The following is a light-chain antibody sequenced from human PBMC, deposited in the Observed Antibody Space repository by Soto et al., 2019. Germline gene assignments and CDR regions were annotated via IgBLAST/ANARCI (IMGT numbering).Light chain of an antibody. CDR1: SSDIGGYNY. CDR2: DVT. CDR3: SSYGASSAL. Sequence: QSVLTQPASVSGSPGQSVTISCTGSSSDIGGYNYVYWYQQHPGKAPKLLIYDVTYRPSGISDRFSGSKSGTTASLTSSGVQPDDEADYYCSSYGASSALFGGGTQLTVL. J-gene: IGLJ7*01. V-gene: IGLV2-14*03.